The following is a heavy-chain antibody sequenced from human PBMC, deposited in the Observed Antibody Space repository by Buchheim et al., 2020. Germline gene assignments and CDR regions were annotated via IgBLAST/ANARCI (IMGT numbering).Heavy chain of an antibody. CDR3: ARTSSFDY. V-gene: IGHV1-2*02. Sequence: QVQLVQSGAEVKKPGASVKVSCKASGFTLTGYYMHWVRQAPGQGLEWIGWINPDSGGTNYAQKFQGRVTMTRDTSIKQAYMELSSLTSDDSAVYYCARTSSFDYWGQGTL. CDR2: INPDSGGT. J-gene: IGHJ4*02. CDR1: GFTLTGYY.